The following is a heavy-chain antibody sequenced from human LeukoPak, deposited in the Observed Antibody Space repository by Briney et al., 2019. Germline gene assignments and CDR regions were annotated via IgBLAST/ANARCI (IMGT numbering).Heavy chain of an antibody. CDR3: ALRARGSGYYGSGSYSRAFDI. J-gene: IGHJ3*02. D-gene: IGHD3-10*01. V-gene: IGHV1-2*02. CDR2: INPNSGGT. CDR1: GYTFTGYY. Sequence: ASVKVSCKASGYTFTGYYMHWVRQSPGQGLEWMGWINPNSGGTNYAQKFRGRVTMTRDTSISTAYMELSRLRSDDTAVYYCALRARGSGYYGSGSYSRAFDIWGQGTMVTVSS.